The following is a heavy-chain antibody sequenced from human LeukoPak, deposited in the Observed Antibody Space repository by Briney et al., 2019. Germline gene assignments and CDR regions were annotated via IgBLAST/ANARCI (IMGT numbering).Heavy chain of an antibody. CDR2: IYSSGST. D-gene: IGHD1-26*01. CDR1: GGSMSSGSYY. Sequence: SETLSLTCSASGGSMSSGSYYWSWIRQPAGKGLEWIGRIYSSGSTNYNPSLQSRVTISLDTSKDQFSLKMSSVTAADTAVYYCVRDIELWGQGTLVTVSS. CDR3: VRDIEL. J-gene: IGHJ4*02. V-gene: IGHV4-61*02.